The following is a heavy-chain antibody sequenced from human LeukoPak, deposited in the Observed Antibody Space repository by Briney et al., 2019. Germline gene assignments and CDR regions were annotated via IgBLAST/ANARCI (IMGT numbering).Heavy chain of an antibody. V-gene: IGHV3-33*01. CDR3: ARDWAQLPFDP. CDR1: GFTFSSYG. D-gene: IGHD2-21*01. CDR2: IWYDGSNK. Sequence: PGRSLTLSCAASGFTFSSYGMHWVRQAPGKGLEWVALIWYDGSNKYYADSVKGRFTISRDDSKNTLYLQMNSLRAEDTAVYYCARDWAQLPFDPWGQGTLVTVSS. J-gene: IGHJ5*02.